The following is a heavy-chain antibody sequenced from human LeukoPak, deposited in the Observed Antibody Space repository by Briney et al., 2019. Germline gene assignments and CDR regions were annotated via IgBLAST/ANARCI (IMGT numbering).Heavy chain of an antibody. Sequence: GGSLRLSCAASGFAFSNFAMTWVRQAPGKGLECVSLISGNGSATYYADSVKGRFTISRDNSKSTLFLQMSSLRADDTAVYYCAKGSGSPYYFDYWGQGTLVTVSS. CDR3: AKGSGSPYYFDY. D-gene: IGHD3-10*01. CDR1: GFAFSNFA. CDR2: ISGNGSAT. V-gene: IGHV3-23*01. J-gene: IGHJ4*02.